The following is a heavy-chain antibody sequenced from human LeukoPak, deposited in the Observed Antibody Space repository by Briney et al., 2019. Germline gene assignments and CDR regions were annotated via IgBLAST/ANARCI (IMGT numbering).Heavy chain of an antibody. Sequence: TGGSLRLSCAASGFTFDDYAMHWVRQAPGKGLEGVSGISWNSGSIGYADSVKGRFTISRDNAKNSLYLQMNSLRAEDTALYYCAKDSQQQLDGGNFDYWGQGTLVTVSS. CDR3: AKDSQQQLDGGNFDY. D-gene: IGHD6-13*01. V-gene: IGHV3-9*01. J-gene: IGHJ4*02. CDR1: GFTFDDYA. CDR2: ISWNSGSI.